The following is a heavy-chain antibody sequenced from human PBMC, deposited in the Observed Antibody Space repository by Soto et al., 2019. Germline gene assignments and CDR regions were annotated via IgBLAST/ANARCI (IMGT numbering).Heavy chain of an antibody. CDR2: IWFDGSNE. CDR3: TTDRGMIVVGPVYYYYYGMDV. D-gene: IGHD3-22*01. J-gene: IGHJ6*02. CDR1: AFTFSIYG. V-gene: IGHV3-33*01. Sequence: PGGSLRLSCAASAFTFSIYGMHWVRQAPGKGLEWVAVIWFDGSNEYCANSVKGRFTISRDNSMDTLYLQMNSLKTEDTAVYYCTTDRGMIVVGPVYYYYYGMDVWGQGTTVTVSS.